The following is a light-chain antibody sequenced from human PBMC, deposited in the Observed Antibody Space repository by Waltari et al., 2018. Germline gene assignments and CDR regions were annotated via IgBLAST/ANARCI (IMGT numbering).Light chain of an antibody. J-gene: IGLJ2*01. CDR2: EVS. Sequence: QSALTQPPSASGSPGQSVTISCTGTSRDGGGYNYVSWYQQHPGKAPKLMIYEVSKRPSGVPDRFSGSKSGNTASLTVSGLQAEDEADYYCSSYAGSNNVFGGGTKLTVL. V-gene: IGLV2-8*01. CDR3: SSYAGSNNV. CDR1: SRDGGGYNY.